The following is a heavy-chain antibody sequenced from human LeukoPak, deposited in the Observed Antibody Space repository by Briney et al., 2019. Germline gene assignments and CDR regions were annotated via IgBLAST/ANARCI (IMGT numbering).Heavy chain of an antibody. V-gene: IGHV3-11*06. D-gene: IGHD2-8*01. CDR2: IRISSSHT. J-gene: IGHJ4*02. CDR1: GFTFNDYY. CDR3: ATMVNRFYFDL. Sequence: GGSLRLSCAASGFTFNDYYMTWIRQTAGRGLEWVSNIRISSSHTNYADSVKGRFTISRDNAKNSLYLQMNSLRAEDTAVYYCATMVNRFYFDLWGQGTLVTVSS.